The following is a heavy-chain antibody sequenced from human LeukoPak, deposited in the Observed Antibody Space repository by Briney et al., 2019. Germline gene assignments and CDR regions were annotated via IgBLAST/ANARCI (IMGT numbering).Heavy chain of an antibody. Sequence: GGSLRLSCAASGFTFSSYAMSWVRQAPGKGLEWVSAISGSGGSTYYADSVKGRFTISRDNSKTTLYLKMNSLRAEDTAVYYCAKETITMIVVVITAYFDYWGQGTLVTVSS. V-gene: IGHV3-23*01. D-gene: IGHD3-22*01. CDR1: GFTFSSYA. CDR2: ISGSGGST. CDR3: AKETITMIVVVITAYFDY. J-gene: IGHJ4*02.